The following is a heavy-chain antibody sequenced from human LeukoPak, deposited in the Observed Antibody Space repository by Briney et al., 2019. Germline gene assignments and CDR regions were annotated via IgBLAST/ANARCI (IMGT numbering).Heavy chain of an antibody. D-gene: IGHD1-26*01. J-gene: IGHJ4*02. CDR3: AMNSGSQVDY. V-gene: IGHV1-69*13. CDR1: GGTFSNYA. CDR2: IIPIFGTA. Sequence: SVNVSFKASGGTFSNYAISWVRQAPGQGLEWMGGIIPIFGTANYAQKFQGRVTITADESTSTAYMELSSLRSEDTAVYYCAMNSGSQVDYWGQGTLVTVSS.